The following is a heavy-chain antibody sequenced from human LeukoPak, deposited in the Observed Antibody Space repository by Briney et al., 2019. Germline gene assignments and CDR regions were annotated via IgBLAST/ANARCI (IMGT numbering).Heavy chain of an antibody. J-gene: IGHJ3*02. Sequence: PSETLSLTCTVSGGSISSGGYYWSWIRQHPGKGLEWIGYIYYSGSTYYNPSLKSRVTISVDTSKNQFSLKLSSVTAADTAVYYCARENWLRLGSPRAENDAFDIWGQGTMVTVSS. CDR3: ARENWLRLGSPRAENDAFDI. CDR1: GGSISSGGYY. V-gene: IGHV4-31*03. CDR2: IYYSGST. D-gene: IGHD3-16*01.